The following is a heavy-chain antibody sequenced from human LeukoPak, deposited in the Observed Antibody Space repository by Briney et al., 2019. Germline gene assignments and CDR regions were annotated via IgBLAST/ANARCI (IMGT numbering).Heavy chain of an antibody. V-gene: IGHV4-59*08. Sequence: SETLSLTCTVSGGSISSYYWSWIRQPPGKGLEWIGYIYYSGSTYYNPSLKSRVTISVDTSKNQFSLKLTSVTAADTAVYYCARKNSGTYGTFDIWGQGTMVTVSS. CDR3: ARKNSGTYGTFDI. D-gene: IGHD1-26*01. CDR2: IYYSGST. J-gene: IGHJ3*02. CDR1: GGSISSYY.